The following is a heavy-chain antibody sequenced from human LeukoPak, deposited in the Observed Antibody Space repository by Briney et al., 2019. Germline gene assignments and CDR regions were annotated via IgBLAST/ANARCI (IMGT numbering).Heavy chain of an antibody. CDR3: TRDAGTRLKYSFGYGDY. CDR1: GFTFSSYA. Sequence: PGGSLRLSCAASGFTFSSYAMSWVRQAPGKGLEWVSVIVGSDGSTYYADSVKGRFTISRDNSKDTLYLQMNSLRAEDTAVYYCTRDAGTRLKYSFGYGDYWGQGALVTVSS. V-gene: IGHV3-23*01. D-gene: IGHD5-18*01. CDR2: IVGSDGST. J-gene: IGHJ4*02.